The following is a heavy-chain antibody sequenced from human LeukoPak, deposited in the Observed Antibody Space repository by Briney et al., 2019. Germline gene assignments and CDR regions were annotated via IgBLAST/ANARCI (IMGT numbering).Heavy chain of an antibody. CDR3: ARILYDSGSYYLWAFDI. V-gene: IGHV1-8*01. Sequence: APVKVSCKASGYTFTSYDINWVRQATGQGLEWMGWMNPNSGNTGYAQKFQGRVTMTRNTSISTAYMELSSLRSEDTAVYYCARILYDSGSYYLWAFDIWGQGTMVTVSS. CDR2: MNPNSGNT. CDR1: GYTFTSYD. D-gene: IGHD1-26*01. J-gene: IGHJ3*02.